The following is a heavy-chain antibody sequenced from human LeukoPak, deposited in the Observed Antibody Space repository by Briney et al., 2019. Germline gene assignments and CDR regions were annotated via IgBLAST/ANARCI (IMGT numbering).Heavy chain of an antibody. CDR2: ISSNGGNT. D-gene: IGHD3-10*01. Sequence: PGGSLRLSCAASGFTFSSYAMHSGRQAPGKGLEYVSAISSNGGNTYYANSVKGRFTISRDNSKDTLYLQMGSLRAEDMAVYYCARNAMARGNHFDYWGQGTLVAVSS. V-gene: IGHV3-64*01. CDR3: ARNAMARGNHFDY. J-gene: IGHJ4*02. CDR1: GFTFSSYA.